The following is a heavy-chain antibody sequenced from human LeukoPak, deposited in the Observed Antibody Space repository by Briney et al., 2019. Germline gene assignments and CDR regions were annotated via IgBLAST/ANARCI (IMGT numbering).Heavy chain of an antibody. V-gene: IGHV1-46*01. J-gene: IGHJ4*02. Sequence: ASVKVSCKASGYTFTSYYMHWERQAPGQGLEWTGIINPSGGSTSYAQKFQGRVTMTRDTSTSTVYMELSSLRSEDTAVYYCANGAETTYFDYWGREPWSPSPQ. CDR2: INPSGGST. D-gene: IGHD4-11*01. CDR3: ANGAETTYFDY. CDR1: GYTFTSYY.